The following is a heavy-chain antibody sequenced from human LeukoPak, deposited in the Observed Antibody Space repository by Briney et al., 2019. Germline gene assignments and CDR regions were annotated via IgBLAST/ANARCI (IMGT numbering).Heavy chain of an antibody. V-gene: IGHV4-4*09. CDR3: ARSYSSSSYFDY. Sequence: SETLSLTCTVSRGSISSYYWSWIRQPPGKGLEWIGYIYTSGSTNYNPSLKSRVTISVDTSKNQFSLKLNSMTAADTAVYYCARSYSSSSYFDYWGQGTLVTVPS. CDR1: RGSISSYY. J-gene: IGHJ4*02. CDR2: IYTSGST. D-gene: IGHD6-6*01.